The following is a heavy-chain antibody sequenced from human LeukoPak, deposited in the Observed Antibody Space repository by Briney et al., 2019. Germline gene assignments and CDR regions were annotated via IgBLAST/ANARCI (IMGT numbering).Heavy chain of an antibody. CDR2: IRCSGSTI. CDR3: ARDNRDYDSSGYPSHFDY. Sequence: GGSLRLSCAASGFTFSSYEMNWVRQAPGKGLEWVSYIRCSGSTIYYADSVKGRFTISRDNAKNSLYLQMNSLRAEDTAVYYCARDNRDYDSSGYPSHFDYWGQGTLVTVSS. D-gene: IGHD3-22*01. CDR1: GFTFSSYE. V-gene: IGHV3-48*03. J-gene: IGHJ4*02.